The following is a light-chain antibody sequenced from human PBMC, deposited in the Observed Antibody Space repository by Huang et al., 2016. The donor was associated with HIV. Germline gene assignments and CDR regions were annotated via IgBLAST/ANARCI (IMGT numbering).Light chain of an antibody. Sequence: EIVLTQSPATLSLSPGERATLSCRASQSVSRHLVWYQQKPGQAPRLLIYDAPNRATGIPARFSGSGSGTDFTLTISSLEPEDFAVYYCQQGSNSITFGQGTRLDIK. V-gene: IGKV3-11*01. CDR1: QSVSRH. CDR3: QQGSNSIT. J-gene: IGKJ5*01. CDR2: DAP.